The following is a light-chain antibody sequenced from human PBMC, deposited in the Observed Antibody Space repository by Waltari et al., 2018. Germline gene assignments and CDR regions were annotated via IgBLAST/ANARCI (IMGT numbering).Light chain of an antibody. J-gene: IGKJ1*01. Sequence: EIVLTQSPATLSLSPGEGATLSCRASQSVSSQLVWYQQKRGQAPRLLIYDASNRATGIPAMFSGSGSGTDFTLTFSSLEPEDFAVYYCQQCNNSPPTFGQGTKVEIK. CDR3: QQCNNSPPT. CDR2: DAS. CDR1: QSVSSQ. V-gene: IGKV3-11*01.